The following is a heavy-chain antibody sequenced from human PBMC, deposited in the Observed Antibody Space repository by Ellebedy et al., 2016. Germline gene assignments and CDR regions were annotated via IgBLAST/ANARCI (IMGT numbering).Heavy chain of an antibody. Sequence: GESLKISCAASGFTFSDYYMSWIRQAPGKGLEWVSYISSSGSTIYYADSVKGRFTISRDNAKNSLYLQMNSLRVEDTAVYFCARDVVIELRDCDYWGQGTLVTVSS. CDR1: GFTFSDYY. CDR2: ISSSGSTI. CDR3: ARDVVIELRDCDY. J-gene: IGHJ4*02. V-gene: IGHV3-11*01. D-gene: IGHD1-7*01.